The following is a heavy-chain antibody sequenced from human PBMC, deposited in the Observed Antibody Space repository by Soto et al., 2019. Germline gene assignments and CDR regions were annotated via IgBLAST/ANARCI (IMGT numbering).Heavy chain of an antibody. CDR3: AAGYCGGDCYNDYYGMDV. D-gene: IGHD2-21*02. CDR1: GFTFTSSA. V-gene: IGHV1-58*01. Sequence: QMQLVQSGPEVKKPGTSVKVSCKASGFTFTSSAVQWVRQARGQRLEWIGWIVVGSGNTNYAQKFQERVTITRDMSTSTAYMELSSLRSEDTAVYYCAAGYCGGDCYNDYYGMDVWGQGTTVTVSS. CDR2: IVVGSGNT. J-gene: IGHJ6*02.